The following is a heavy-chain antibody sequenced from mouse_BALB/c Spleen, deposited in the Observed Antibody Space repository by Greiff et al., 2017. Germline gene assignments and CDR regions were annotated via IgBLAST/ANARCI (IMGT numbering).Heavy chain of an antibody. Sequence: QVQLQQPGAELVKPGASVKLSCKASGYTFTSYWMHWVKQRPGQGLEWIGYINPSTGYTEYNQKFKDKATLTADKSSSTAYMQLSSLTSEDSAVYYCARGAYYRYGDYWGQGTTLTVSS. D-gene: IGHD2-14*01. CDR2: INPSTGYT. J-gene: IGHJ2*01. CDR3: ARGAYYRYGDY. CDR1: GYTFTSYW. V-gene: IGHV1-7*01.